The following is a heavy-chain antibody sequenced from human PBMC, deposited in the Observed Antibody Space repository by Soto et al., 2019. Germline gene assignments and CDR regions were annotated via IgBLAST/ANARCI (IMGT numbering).Heavy chain of an antibody. CDR3: ARMESFGSLNWFDP. Sequence: SVKFSCKASGYTFTNNDVSWVRQATGQGLEWMGWMNPGSGDTGYAQKFQGRVTMTRDISIATAYMELNSLTSEDTAIYYCARMESFGSLNWFDPWGQGTLVTVSS. CDR1: GYTFTNND. J-gene: IGHJ5*02. D-gene: IGHD5-18*01. CDR2: MNPGSGDT. V-gene: IGHV1-8*02.